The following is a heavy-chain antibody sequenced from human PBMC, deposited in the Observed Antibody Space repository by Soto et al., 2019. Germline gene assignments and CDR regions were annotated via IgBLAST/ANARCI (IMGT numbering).Heavy chain of an antibody. CDR3: ARGVRPDY. CDR2: MNPNSGNI. CDR1: GYTFTDYD. V-gene: IGHV1-8*01. J-gene: IGHJ4*02. D-gene: IGHD6-6*01. Sequence: GASVKVSCKASGYTFTDYDVNWVRQATGQGLEWMGWMNPNSGNIAYAQRFQGRITMTRDTSINTAYMELSGLRDEDTAVYYSARGVRPDYSGQGTLVTVP.